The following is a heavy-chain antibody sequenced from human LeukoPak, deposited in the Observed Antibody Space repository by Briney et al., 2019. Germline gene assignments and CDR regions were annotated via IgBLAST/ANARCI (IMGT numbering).Heavy chain of an antibody. V-gene: IGHV1-18*01. J-gene: IGHJ6*02. CDR2: ISAYNGNT. CDR1: GYTFTSYG. Sequence: GASVKVSCKASGYTFTSYGISWVRQAPGQGLEWMGWISAYNGNTNYAQKLQGRVTMTTDTSTSTAYMELRSLRSDDTAVYYCARDGAYYDILTGYYSHYGMDVWGQGTTVTVSS. CDR3: ARDGAYYDILTGYYSHYGMDV. D-gene: IGHD3-9*01.